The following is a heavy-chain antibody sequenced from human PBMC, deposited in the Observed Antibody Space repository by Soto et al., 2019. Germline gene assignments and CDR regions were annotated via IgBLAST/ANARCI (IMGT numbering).Heavy chain of an antibody. Sequence: ASVKVSCKASGYTFTVYYMHWVLQAPVQGLEWMGWINPNSGGTNYAQKFQGRVTMTRDTSISTAYMELSRLRSDGTAVYYCARVGGYSYVQGIDYWGQGTLVTVSS. CDR3: ARVGGYSYVQGIDY. CDR2: INPNSGGT. D-gene: IGHD5-18*01. J-gene: IGHJ4*02. CDR1: GYTFTVYY. V-gene: IGHV1-2*02.